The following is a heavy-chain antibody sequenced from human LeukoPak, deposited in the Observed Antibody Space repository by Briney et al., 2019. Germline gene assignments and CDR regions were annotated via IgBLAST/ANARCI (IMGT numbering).Heavy chain of an antibody. CDR3: VRGYNSFGC. CDR2: SRNKANRYTT. J-gene: IGHJ4*02. D-gene: IGHD5-24*01. Sequence: PGGSLRLSCAASGFTFSEFYMDWVRQAPGKGLEWVGRSRNKANRYTTEYAASAKGRFTVSRDESKNSLSLVMNSLRAEDTAVYFCVRGYNSFGCWGQGTLVTVSS. CDR1: GFTFSEFY. V-gene: IGHV3-72*01.